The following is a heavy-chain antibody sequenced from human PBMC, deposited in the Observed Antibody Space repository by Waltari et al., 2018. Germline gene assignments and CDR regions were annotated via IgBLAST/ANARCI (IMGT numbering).Heavy chain of an antibody. CDR1: EASVSSNRAA. J-gene: IGHJ3*01. D-gene: IGHD1-26*01. Sequence: QVQLQQSGPGLVKPSQTLSLTCAISEASVSSNRAAWTWFRQSPSRGLEWLGRTYYRSKWYNDYAVSVKSRIVINADTSKNQFSLQLNSVTPEDTAVYYCAGGGLDDACDFWGQGTMVTVSS. CDR3: AGGGLDDACDF. CDR2: TYYRSKWYN. V-gene: IGHV6-1*01.